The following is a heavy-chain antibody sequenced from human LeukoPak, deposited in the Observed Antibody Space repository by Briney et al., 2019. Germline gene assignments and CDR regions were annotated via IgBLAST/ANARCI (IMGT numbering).Heavy chain of an antibody. Sequence: GGSLQISFKGSGYRFTSYWIGWGRPMPGKGLEGMGIIYPGDSDTRYSPSFQGQVTISADKSISTAYLQWSSLKASDTAMYYCARKKSFDYWGQGTLVTVSS. CDR2: IYPGDSDT. J-gene: IGHJ4*02. V-gene: IGHV5-51*01. CDR3: ARKKSFDY. CDR1: GYRFTSYW.